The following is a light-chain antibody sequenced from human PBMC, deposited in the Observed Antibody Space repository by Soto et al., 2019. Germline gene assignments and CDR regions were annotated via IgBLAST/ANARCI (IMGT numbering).Light chain of an antibody. Sequence: QSVLTQPASVSGSPGQSITISCTGTSSDIGAYTYVSWYQHHPGKAPQLMIYEVTKRPSGVSDRFSGSKSGDTASLTISGLQTDDEADYYCSSFTSSNTPVVFGGGTKVTVL. CDR3: SSFTSSNTPVV. J-gene: IGLJ2*01. CDR2: EVT. V-gene: IGLV2-14*01. CDR1: SSDIGAYTY.